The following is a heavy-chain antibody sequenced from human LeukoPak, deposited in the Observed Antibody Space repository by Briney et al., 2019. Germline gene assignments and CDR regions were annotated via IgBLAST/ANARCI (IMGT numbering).Heavy chain of an antibody. CDR2: FYTSGST. Sequence: RPSETLSLTCTVSGGSISSGSYYWSWIRQPAGKGLEWIGRFYTSGSTHYNPSLKSRVTISVDTSKNQFSLELNSVTPADTAVYYCARGGNYWPQWWFDPWGRGTLVSVSS. D-gene: IGHD1-26*01. CDR3: ARGGNYWPQWWFDP. CDR1: GGSISSGSYY. J-gene: IGHJ5*02. V-gene: IGHV4-61*02.